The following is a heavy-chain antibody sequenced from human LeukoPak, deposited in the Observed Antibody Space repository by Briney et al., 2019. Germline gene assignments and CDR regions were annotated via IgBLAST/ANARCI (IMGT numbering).Heavy chain of an antibody. V-gene: IGHV3-21*01. CDR3: ARARSYYHFFDY. CDR1: GFSFGSYS. D-gene: IGHD1-26*01. J-gene: IGHJ4*02. Sequence: GGSLRLSCAASGFSFGSYSMNWVRQAPGKGLEWVSSISSRSSYIYYADSVKGRFTISRDNAKNSLYLQMNSLRAEDTAVYYCARARSYYHFFDYWGQGTLVTVSS. CDR2: ISSRSSYI.